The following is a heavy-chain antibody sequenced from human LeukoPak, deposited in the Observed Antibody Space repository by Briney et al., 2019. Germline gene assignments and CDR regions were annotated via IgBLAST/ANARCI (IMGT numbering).Heavy chain of an antibody. CDR2: ISTYNGNT. Sequence: GSVKVSCKASGYTFTSYGITWVRQAPGQGLEWMGWISTYNGNTNDAQKFLDSVILTRDISSTTAYLELRSLRPDDTDVYFCVRGAPYCDKSACSSPGHHWGQGTLVTVSS. V-gene: IGHV1-18*01. CDR3: VRGAPYCDKSACSSPGHH. J-gene: IGHJ4*02. D-gene: IGHD2-21*01. CDR1: GYTFTSYG.